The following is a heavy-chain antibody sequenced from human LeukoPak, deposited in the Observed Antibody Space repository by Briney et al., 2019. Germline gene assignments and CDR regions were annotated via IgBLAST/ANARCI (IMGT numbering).Heavy chain of an antibody. CDR2: ISSSGSTI. J-gene: IGHJ4*02. V-gene: IGHV3-11*01. CDR3: ARAFTYYYGSGSYLETYDFDY. Sequence: GGSLRLSCAASGFTFSNYAMSWVRQAPGKGLEWVSYISSSGSTIYYADSVKGRFTISRDNAKNSLYLQMNSLRAEDTAVYYCARAFTYYYGSGSYLETYDFDYWGQGTLVTVSS. CDR1: GFTFSNYA. D-gene: IGHD3-10*01.